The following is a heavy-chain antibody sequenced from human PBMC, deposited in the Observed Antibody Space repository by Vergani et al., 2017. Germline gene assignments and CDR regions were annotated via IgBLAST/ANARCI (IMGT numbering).Heavy chain of an antibody. D-gene: IGHD3-22*01. CDR2: ISGSGCST. CDR3: ATVNRGYYDSSGYPLGGGFDY. V-gene: IGHV3-23*01. J-gene: IGHJ3*01. CDR1: GFTFSSYA. Sequence: EVQLLESGGGLVQPGGSLRLSCAASGFTFSSYAMSWVRPAPGKGLAWVSAISGSGCSTYYADSVKGRFTISRDNSKNTLYLQMNSLRAEDTAVYYCATVNRGYYDSSGYPLGGGFDYWGQGTMVTVSS.